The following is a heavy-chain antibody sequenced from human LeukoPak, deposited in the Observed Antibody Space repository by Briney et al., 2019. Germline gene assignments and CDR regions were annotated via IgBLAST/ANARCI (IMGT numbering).Heavy chain of an antibody. J-gene: IGHJ4*02. CDR1: GGSISSGDYY. CDR3: ARWGATGKAGLDY. Sequence: PSETLSLTCTVSGGSISSGDYYWSWIRQPPGKGLEWIGYIYYSGSTYYNPSLKSRVTISVDTSKNQFSLKLSSVTAADTAVYYCARWGATGKAGLDYWGQGTLVTVSS. V-gene: IGHV4-30-4*01. D-gene: IGHD3-16*01. CDR2: IYYSGST.